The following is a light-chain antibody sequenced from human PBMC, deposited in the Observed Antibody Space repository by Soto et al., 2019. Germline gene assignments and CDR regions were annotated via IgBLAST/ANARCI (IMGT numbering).Light chain of an antibody. CDR1: QSVSNF. CDR2: DAS. V-gene: IGKV3-11*01. J-gene: IGKJ5*01. Sequence: EIGLTQSPSTLSLSPGERATLSCRASQSVSNFLAWYQQKPGQAPRLLIYDASNRATGIPVRFSGSGSGTDFTPTIGSLEPEDFALYYCQQRSDWFTFGQGTRLEIK. CDR3: QQRSDWFT.